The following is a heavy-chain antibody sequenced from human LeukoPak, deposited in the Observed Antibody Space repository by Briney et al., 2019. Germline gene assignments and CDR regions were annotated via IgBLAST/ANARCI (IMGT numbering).Heavy chain of an antibody. CDR1: GGSFSGYY. D-gene: IGHD3-16*01. J-gene: IGHJ5*02. CDR2: INHRGST. Sequence: SETLSLTCAVYGGSFSGYYWSWIRQPPGKGLEWIGEINHRGSTNYNPSLKSRVTISVDMSKNQFSLKLSSVTAADTAVYYCARGRVVFRPWGQGTLVTVSS. V-gene: IGHV4-34*01. CDR3: ARGRVVFRP.